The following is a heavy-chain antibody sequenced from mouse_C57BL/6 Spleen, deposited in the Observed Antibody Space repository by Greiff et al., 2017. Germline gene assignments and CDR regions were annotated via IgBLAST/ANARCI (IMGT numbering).Heavy chain of an antibody. CDR1: GYAFSSSW. D-gene: IGHD2-4*01. J-gene: IGHJ4*01. V-gene: IGHV1-82*01. CDR2: IYPGDGDT. CDR3: ARLDDYEDAMDY. Sequence: QVQLKQSGPELVKPGASVKISCKASGYAFSSSWMNWVKQRPGKGLEWIGRIYPGDGDTNYNGKFKGKATLTADKSSSTAYMQLSSLTSEDSAVYFCARLDDYEDAMDYWGQGTSVTVSS.